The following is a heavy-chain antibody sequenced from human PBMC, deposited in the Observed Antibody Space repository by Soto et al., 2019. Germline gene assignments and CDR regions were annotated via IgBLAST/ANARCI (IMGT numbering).Heavy chain of an antibody. J-gene: IGHJ4*02. CDR1: GFTFSTYW. V-gene: IGHV3-7*01. CDR3: GRVRRDRNYVWDFDY. D-gene: IGHD3-16*01. CDR2: ITQAGREK. Sequence: EVQLVESGGGLVQPGGSLRLSCAASGFTFSTYWMSWVRQAPGKGLEWVANITQAGREKFYVDSVKDRFTISRDNAKNSLYLQMNSLRAEDTAVYYCGRVRRDRNYVWDFDYWGQGTLVTVSS.